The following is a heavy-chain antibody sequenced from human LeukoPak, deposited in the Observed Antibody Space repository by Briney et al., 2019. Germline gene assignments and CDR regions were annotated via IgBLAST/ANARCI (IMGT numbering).Heavy chain of an antibody. V-gene: IGHV3-74*01. D-gene: IGHD2-2*03. Sequence: GGSLRPSCAAAGFFPGSYWIDWVRRAPGRGLVWLSRIDNAGTNTVYADSVKGRFTISRDNANSTLYLQMNSLTAEDTAVYYCVSGSSRVYSWGQGTLVTVSS. CDR3: VSGSSRVYS. J-gene: IGHJ4*02. CDR1: GFFPGSYW. CDR2: IDNAGTNT.